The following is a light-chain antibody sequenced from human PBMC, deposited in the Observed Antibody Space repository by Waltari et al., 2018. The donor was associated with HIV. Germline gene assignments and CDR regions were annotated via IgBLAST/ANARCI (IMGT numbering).Light chain of an antibody. CDR2: EDN. V-gene: IGLV6-57*01. Sequence: LLTQPHSVSESPAQAVTISCTRNSGNIATNNVQWYQQLPGTSPTTVIYEDNRRPSGVPDRFSGSIDSSSSSAALTVSGVETDDDADYECQSYGKSAGIFGGGTRLTVL. CDR1: SGNIATNN. CDR3: QSYGKSAGI. J-gene: IGLJ2*01.